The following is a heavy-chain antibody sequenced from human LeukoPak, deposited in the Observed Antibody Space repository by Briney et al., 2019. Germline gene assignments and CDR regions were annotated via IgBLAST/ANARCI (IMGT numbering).Heavy chain of an antibody. Sequence: QPGGSLRLSCAASGFTFSSYAISWVRQAPGKGLEWVSAISGSGGSTYYADSVKGRFTISRDNSKNTLYLQMNSLRAEDTAVYYCAKDQYYYDSSGYYGYWGQGTLVTVSS. D-gene: IGHD3-22*01. CDR2: ISGSGGST. CDR1: GFTFSSYA. V-gene: IGHV3-23*01. CDR3: AKDQYYYDSSGYYGY. J-gene: IGHJ4*02.